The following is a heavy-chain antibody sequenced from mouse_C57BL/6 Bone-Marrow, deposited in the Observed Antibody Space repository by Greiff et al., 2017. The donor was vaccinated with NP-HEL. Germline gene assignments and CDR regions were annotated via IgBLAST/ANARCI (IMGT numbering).Heavy chain of an antibody. V-gene: IGHV1-69*01. CDR3: ARSRYYYFDY. D-gene: IGHD1-1*01. CDR2: IDPSDSYT. CDR1: GYTFTSYW. J-gene: IGHJ2*01. Sequence: QVQLQQPGAELVMPGASVKLSCKASGYTFTSYWWPGVNQSPGQGLEWIGKIDPSDSYTNYNQKFKGKSTLTVDKSSSTAYMQLSSLTSEDSAVYYCARSRYYYFDYWGQGTTLTVSS.